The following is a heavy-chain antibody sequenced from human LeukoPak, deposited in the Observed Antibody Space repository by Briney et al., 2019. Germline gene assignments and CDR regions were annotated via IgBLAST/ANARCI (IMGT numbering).Heavy chain of an antibody. CDR2: INHSGST. D-gene: IGHD6-13*01. V-gene: IGHV4-34*01. CDR1: GGSFSGYY. Sequence: SETLSLTCAVYGGSFSGYYGSWIRRPPGKGLEWIGEINHSGSTNYNPSLKSRVTISVDTSKNQFSLKLSSVTAADTAVYYCARVKFLAAAGTKFDYWGQGTLVTVSS. J-gene: IGHJ4*02. CDR3: ARVKFLAAAGTKFDY.